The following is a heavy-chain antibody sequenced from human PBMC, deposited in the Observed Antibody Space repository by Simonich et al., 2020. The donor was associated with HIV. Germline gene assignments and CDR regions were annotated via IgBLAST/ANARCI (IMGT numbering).Heavy chain of an antibody. V-gene: IGHV3-9*01. CDR3: AKSGGYSYGSNFDY. CDR1: GFTFDDYA. CDR2: ISWNSGSI. J-gene: IGHJ4*02. Sequence: EVQLVESGGGLVQPGRSLRLSCAASGFTFDDYAMPWVRQAPGKGLGWVSGISWNSGSIGYADSVKGRFTISRDNAKNSLYLQMNSLRAEDTALYYCAKSGGYSYGSNFDYWGQGTLVTVSS. D-gene: IGHD5-18*01.